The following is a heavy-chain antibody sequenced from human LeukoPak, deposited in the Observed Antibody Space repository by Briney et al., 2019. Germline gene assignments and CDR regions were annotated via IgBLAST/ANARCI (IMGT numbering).Heavy chain of an antibody. Sequence: GGSLRLSCAASGFTFSSYAMSWVRQAPGKGLEWVSAISGSGGSTYYADSVKGRFTISRDNSKNTLYLQMNSLRAEDTAVYYCAKGYYDSSGLYYFDYWGQGTLVTVSS. CDR1: GFTFSSYA. CDR3: AKGYYDSSGLYYFDY. J-gene: IGHJ4*02. D-gene: IGHD3-22*01. CDR2: ISGSGGST. V-gene: IGHV3-23*01.